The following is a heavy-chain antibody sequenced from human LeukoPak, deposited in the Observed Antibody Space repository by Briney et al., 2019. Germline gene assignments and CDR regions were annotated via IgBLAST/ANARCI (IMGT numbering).Heavy chain of an antibody. Sequence: GGSLRLSCAASGFTFSGYSMNWVRQAPGKGLEWVSRINSDGSSTSYADSVKGRFTISRDNAKNTPYLQMNSLRAEDTAVYYCARPQYSSSRFDSWGQGTLVTVSS. CDR2: INSDGSST. CDR3: ARPQYSSSRFDS. CDR1: GFTFSGYS. V-gene: IGHV3-74*01. D-gene: IGHD6-6*01. J-gene: IGHJ4*02.